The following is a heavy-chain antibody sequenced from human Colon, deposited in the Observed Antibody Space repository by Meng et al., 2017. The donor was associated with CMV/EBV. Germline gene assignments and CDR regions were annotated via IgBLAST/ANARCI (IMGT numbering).Heavy chain of an antibody. CDR2: IYWDDDK. Sequence: QCTLKESGPTLVQTTQTLTLTCTFSGFSLSSSGVGVGWIRQPPGKALEWLALIYWDDDKTYNPSLKSRLTITKDTSKNQVVLTLTNMDPVDTATYYCAHSDFWSGYTIYYFDYWGQGTLVTVSS. J-gene: IGHJ4*02. CDR3: AHSDFWSGYTIYYFDY. CDR1: GFSLSSSGVG. D-gene: IGHD3-3*01. V-gene: IGHV2-5*02.